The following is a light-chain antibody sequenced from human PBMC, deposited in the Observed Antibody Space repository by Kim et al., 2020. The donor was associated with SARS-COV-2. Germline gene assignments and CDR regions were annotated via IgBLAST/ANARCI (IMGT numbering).Light chain of an antibody. V-gene: IGKV1-39*01. CDR3: QQTYSAPRT. CDR1: QDLSRY. CDR2: TAS. Sequence: IQLTQSPSSLSASVGDRFTITCLASQDLSRYLNWYQQKPGKAPKLLIYTASILQGGVPPRFTGSGSETDFTLTIGSLQAEDFASYYCQQTYSAPRTFGQGTKVDIK. J-gene: IGKJ1*01.